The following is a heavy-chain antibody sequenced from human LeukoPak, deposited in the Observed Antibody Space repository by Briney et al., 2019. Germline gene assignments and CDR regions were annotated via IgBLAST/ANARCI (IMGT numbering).Heavy chain of an antibody. CDR2: IYHSGST. J-gene: IGHJ6*03. V-gene: IGHV4-38-2*02. CDR3: ATIVVPAANDYFYMDV. D-gene: IGHD2-2*01. CDR1: GYSISSGYY. Sequence: PSETLSLTCTVSGYSISSGYYWGWIRQPPGKGLEWIGSIYHSGSTYYNPSLKSRVTISVDTSKNQFSLKLSSVTAADTAVYYCATIVVPAANDYFYMDVWGKGTTVTVSS.